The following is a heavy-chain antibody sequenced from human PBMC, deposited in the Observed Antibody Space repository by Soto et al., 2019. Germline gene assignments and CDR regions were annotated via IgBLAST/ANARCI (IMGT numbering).Heavy chain of an antibody. CDR1: GGSISSGGYY. D-gene: IGHD4-4*01. J-gene: IGHJ6*02. CDR2: IYYSGST. Sequence: QVQLQESGPGLVKPSQTLSLTCTVSGGSISSGGYYWSWIRQHPGKGLEWIGYIYYSGSTYYNPSLKSRVTISVDTSKNLFSLKLSSVTAADTAVYYCARARDMTTVTKPYYYYGMDVWGQGTTVTVSS. V-gene: IGHV4-31*03. CDR3: ARARDMTTVTKPYYYYGMDV.